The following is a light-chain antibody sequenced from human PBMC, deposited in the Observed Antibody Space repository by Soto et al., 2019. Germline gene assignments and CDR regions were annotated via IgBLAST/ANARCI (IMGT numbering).Light chain of an antibody. CDR2: AAS. CDR1: RGISSSC. CDR3: QQYGASPPYT. Sequence: EIVLTQSPGTLSLSPGESTTLSCRASRGISSSCLAWYQQKPGQAPRLLIYAASTRATGIPDRFRGSGSATDFTLTISRLEPEDSAVYYCQQYGASPPYTFGQGTKLEIK. J-gene: IGKJ2*01. V-gene: IGKV3-20*01.